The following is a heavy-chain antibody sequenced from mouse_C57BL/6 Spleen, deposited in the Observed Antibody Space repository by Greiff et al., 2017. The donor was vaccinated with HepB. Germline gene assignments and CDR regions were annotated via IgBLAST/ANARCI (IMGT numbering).Heavy chain of an antibody. V-gene: IGHV3-6*01. CDR1: GYSITSGYY. D-gene: IGHD2-2*01. CDR2: ISYDGSN. J-gene: IGHJ1*03. CDR3: ARDHGYPWYFDV. Sequence: EVQLVESGPGLVKPSQSLSLTCSVPGYSITSGYYWNWIRQFPGNKLEWMGYISYDGSNNYNPSLKNRISITRDTSKNQFFLKLNSVTTEDTATYYCARDHGYPWYFDVWGTGTTVTVSS.